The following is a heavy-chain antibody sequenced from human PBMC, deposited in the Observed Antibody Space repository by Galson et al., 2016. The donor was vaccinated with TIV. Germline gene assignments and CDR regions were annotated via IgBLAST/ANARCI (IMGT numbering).Heavy chain of an antibody. CDR3: VRRTHYDSSGYSDAFDV. J-gene: IGHJ3*01. CDR1: GDSISTPTSY. D-gene: IGHD3-22*01. CDR2: IYYNGAT. V-gene: IGHV4-39*01. Sequence: SETLSLTCTVSGDSISTPTSYWGWVRQAPGKGLEWVATIYYNGATYYNPSLKNPVSISMDTSRNQCSVDLGSVTAADTAVYYCVRRTHYDSSGYSDAFDVWGQGTMVTVSS.